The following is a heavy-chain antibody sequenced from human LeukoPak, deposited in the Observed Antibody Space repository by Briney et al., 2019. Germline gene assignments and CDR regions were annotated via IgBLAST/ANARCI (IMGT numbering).Heavy chain of an antibody. V-gene: IGHV5-51*01. J-gene: IGHJ4*02. CDR1: GYTFTTYW. Sequence: PAKSLKISCKGSGYTFTTYWIGWVRQLPGKRLEFMGIIYPGDSDTRHSPSFQGPVTISADKSISTAYLQWSSLKASDTAIYYCARQPIYSSVRKYFDSWGQGTLVTVSS. D-gene: IGHD6-19*01. CDR2: IYPGDSDT. CDR3: ARQPIYSSVRKYFDS.